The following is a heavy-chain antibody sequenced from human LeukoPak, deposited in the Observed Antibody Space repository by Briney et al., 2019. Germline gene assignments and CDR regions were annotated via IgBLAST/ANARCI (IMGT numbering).Heavy chain of an antibody. CDR1: GFTFSSYS. CDR3: ARRAGAYSHPYDY. V-gene: IGHV3-48*01. D-gene: IGHD4/OR15-4a*01. J-gene: IGHJ4*02. Sequence: GSLRLSCAASGFTFSSYSMNWVRQAPGKGLDWVSYISSSSSTIYYADSVKGRFTISIDNSKNTLYLQMNSLRAEDTAVYYCARRAGAYSHPYDYWGQGTLVTVSS. CDR2: ISSSSSTI.